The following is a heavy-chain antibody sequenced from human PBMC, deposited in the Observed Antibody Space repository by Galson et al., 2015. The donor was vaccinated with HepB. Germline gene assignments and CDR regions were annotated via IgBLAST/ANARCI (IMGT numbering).Heavy chain of an antibody. CDR3: ARDEAYDFWSGYYGGGYYFDY. CDR2: IKQDGSEK. V-gene: IGHV3-7*01. J-gene: IGHJ4*02. Sequence: SLRLSCAASGFTFSSYWMSWVRQAPGKGLEWVANIKQDGSEKYYVDSVKGRFTISRDNAKNSLYLQMNSLRAEDTAVYYCARDEAYDFWSGYYGGGYYFDYWGQGTLVTVSS. D-gene: IGHD3-3*01. CDR1: GFTFSSYW.